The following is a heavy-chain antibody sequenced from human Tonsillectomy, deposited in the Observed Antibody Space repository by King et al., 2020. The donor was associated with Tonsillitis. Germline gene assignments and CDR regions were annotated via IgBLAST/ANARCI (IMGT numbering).Heavy chain of an antibody. V-gene: IGHV4-39*07. D-gene: IGHD1-26*01. Sequence: QLQESGPGLVKPSETLSLTCTVSGGSISSSSYYWGWIRQPPGKGLEWIGSIYYSGSTYYNPSLKSRVTISVDTSKNQFSLKLSSVTAADTAVYYCARPRWDVLTWFDPWGQGTLVTVSS. CDR1: GGSISSSSYY. CDR3: ARPRWDVLTWFDP. J-gene: IGHJ5*02. CDR2: IYYSGST.